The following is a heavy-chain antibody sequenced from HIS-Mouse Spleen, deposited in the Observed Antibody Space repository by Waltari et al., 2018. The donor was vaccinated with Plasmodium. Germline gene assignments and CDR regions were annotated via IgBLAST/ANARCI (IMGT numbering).Heavy chain of an antibody. J-gene: IGHJ3*02. CDR3: AREPYDILTGYYDAFDI. V-gene: IGHV4-59*01. CDR1: GGSISSYY. CDR2: IYYSGST. D-gene: IGHD3-9*01. Sequence: QVQLQESGPGLVKPSETLSLTCTVSGGSISSYYWSWIRQPPGKGLEWIGYIYYSGSTKYKPYLKSRVNISVDTSKNQFSLKLSSVTDWDTAVDYCAREPYDILTGYYDAFDIWGQGTMVTVSS.